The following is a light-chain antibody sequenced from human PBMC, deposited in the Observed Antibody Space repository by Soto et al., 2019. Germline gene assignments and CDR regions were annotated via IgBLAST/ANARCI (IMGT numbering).Light chain of an antibody. J-gene: IGLJ1*01. V-gene: IGLV2-14*01. CDR1: SSDIGTYNY. CDR3: NSYTSSSTLYV. Sequence: QSALTQPASVSGSPGQSITISCTGTSSDIGTYNYVSWYQQHPGKAPKLMLYEVSNRPSGVSNRFFGSKSGNTASLTISGLQAEAEADYFCNSYTSSSTLYVFGTGTKVPVL. CDR2: EVS.